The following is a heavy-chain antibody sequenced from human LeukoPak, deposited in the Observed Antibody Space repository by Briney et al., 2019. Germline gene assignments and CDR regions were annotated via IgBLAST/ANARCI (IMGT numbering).Heavy chain of an antibody. J-gene: IGHJ4*02. CDR1: GFTFDDYA. CDR2: ISWNSGSI. CDR3: AKDFGKPRVGATTGFDY. V-gene: IGHV3-9*01. D-gene: IGHD1-26*01. Sequence: PGGSLRLSCAASGFTFDDYAMHWVRQAPGKGLEWVSGISWNSGSIGYADSVKGRFTISRDNAKNTLYLQMNSLRAEDTAVYYCAKDFGKPRVGATTGFDYWGQGTLVTVSS.